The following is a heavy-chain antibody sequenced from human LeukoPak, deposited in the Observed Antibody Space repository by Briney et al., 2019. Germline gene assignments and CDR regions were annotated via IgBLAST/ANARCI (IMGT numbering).Heavy chain of an antibody. CDR3: ARAWAVAGTLHNWFDP. J-gene: IGHJ5*02. CDR2: MNPNSGNT. CDR1: GYTFTSYD. V-gene: IGHV1-8*01. D-gene: IGHD6-19*01. Sequence: ASVKVSCKASGYTFTSYDINWVRQATGQGLEWMGWMNPNSGNTGYAQKFQGRVTMTRNTSISTAYMELSSLRSEDTAVYYCARAWAVAGTLHNWFDPWGQGTLVTVSS.